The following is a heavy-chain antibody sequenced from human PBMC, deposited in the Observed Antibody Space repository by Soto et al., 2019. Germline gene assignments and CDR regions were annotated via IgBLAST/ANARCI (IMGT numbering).Heavy chain of an antibody. D-gene: IGHD2-15*01. V-gene: IGHV3-66*01. Sequence: EVQLVEAGGGLVQPGGSLRLSCAASGLSVSNNYMSWVRQAPGKGLEWVSVIYSGGTTFYAYSVKGRFIISRDISKNMLYLQMNSLMADDTGVYYCARDYRLMVGGAGFDYWGQGVLVTVSA. CDR1: GLSVSNNY. CDR3: ARDYRLMVGGAGFDY. CDR2: IYSGGTT. J-gene: IGHJ4*02.